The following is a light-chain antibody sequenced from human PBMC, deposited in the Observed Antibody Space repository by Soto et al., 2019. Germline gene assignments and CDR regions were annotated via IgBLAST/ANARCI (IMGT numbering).Light chain of an antibody. Sequence: EIVLTQYPGTLSLSPGERATLSCRASQSVSSTYLAWYQQKPGQAPRLLIYGASSRATGIPDRFSGSGAGTDFTLTISRREPEDVAVFYCQQYGTAPLTVGGGTKVEIK. J-gene: IGKJ4*01. CDR1: QSVSSTY. CDR2: GAS. V-gene: IGKV3-20*01. CDR3: QQYGTAPLT.